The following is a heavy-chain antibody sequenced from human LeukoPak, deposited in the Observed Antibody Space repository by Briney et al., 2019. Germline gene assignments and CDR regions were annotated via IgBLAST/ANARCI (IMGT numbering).Heavy chain of an antibody. CDR2: FDPEDGET. CDR1: GYTLTELS. V-gene: IGHV1-24*01. CDR3: ATGILVITTDWYFDL. J-gene: IGHJ2*01. D-gene: IGHD3-22*01. Sequence: ASVKVSCKVSGYTLTELSMHWVRQAPGKGLEWMGGFDPEDGETIYAQKFQGRVTMTEDTSTDTAHMELSSLRSEDTAVYYCATGILVITTDWYFDLWGRGTLVTVSS.